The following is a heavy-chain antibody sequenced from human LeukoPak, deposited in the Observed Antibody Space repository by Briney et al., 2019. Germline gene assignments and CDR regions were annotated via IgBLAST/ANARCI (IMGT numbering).Heavy chain of an antibody. D-gene: IGHD3-3*01. CDR2: IYSSGST. Sequence: ASETLSLTCAVSGYSISSGYSWDWIRQSPGKGLEWIGNIYSSGSTYYNPSLKSRVTISVDTSKNQFSLSLNSVTAADTAAYYCARRKTLFWYFDYWGQGTLVTVSS. J-gene: IGHJ4*02. CDR3: ARRKTLFWYFDY. V-gene: IGHV4-38-2*01. CDR1: GYSISSGYS.